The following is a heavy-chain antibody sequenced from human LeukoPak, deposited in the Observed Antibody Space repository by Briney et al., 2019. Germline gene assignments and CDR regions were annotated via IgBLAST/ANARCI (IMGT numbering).Heavy chain of an antibody. CDR3: ARHRSLVTGTGVFDP. J-gene: IGHJ3*01. CDR2: VRNSGST. CDR1: GGSISSNH. D-gene: IGHD6-19*01. V-gene: IGHV4-59*08. Sequence: KPSETLSLTCTVSGGSISSNHWGWIRQPPGKGLEWIGYVRNSGSTNYNASFKSRVTISVDTSKNQVSLQLSSVTAADTAVYYCARHRSLVTGTGVFDPWGQGTMVPVSS.